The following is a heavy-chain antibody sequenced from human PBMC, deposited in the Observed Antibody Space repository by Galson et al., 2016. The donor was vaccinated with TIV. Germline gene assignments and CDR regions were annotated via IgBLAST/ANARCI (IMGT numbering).Heavy chain of an antibody. V-gene: IGHV3-73*01. CDR1: GFTFSGSA. CDR3: TRVDFWSALRSEEAFDI. Sequence: SLRLSCAASGFTFSGSAMHWVRQASGKGLEWIGRIKSKANSYATAYAASVKGRFTISRDDSKNTAYLEMDSLNTEDTAVYYCTRVDFWSALRSEEAFDIWGQGTMVTVSP. J-gene: IGHJ3*02. CDR2: IKSKANSYAT. D-gene: IGHD3-3*01.